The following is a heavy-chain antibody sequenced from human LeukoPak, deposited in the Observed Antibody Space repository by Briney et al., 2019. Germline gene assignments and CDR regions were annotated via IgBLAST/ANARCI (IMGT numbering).Heavy chain of an antibody. Sequence: ASVKVSCKASGYTFTSYGISWVRQAPGQGLEWMGWISAYNGNTNYAQKLQGRVTITADKSTSTAYMELSSLRSEDTAVYYCARSIVVVVAATNYYYYYYMDVWGKGTTVTVSS. J-gene: IGHJ6*03. V-gene: IGHV1-18*01. CDR1: GYTFTSYG. D-gene: IGHD2-15*01. CDR2: ISAYNGNT. CDR3: ARSIVVVVAATNYYYYYYMDV.